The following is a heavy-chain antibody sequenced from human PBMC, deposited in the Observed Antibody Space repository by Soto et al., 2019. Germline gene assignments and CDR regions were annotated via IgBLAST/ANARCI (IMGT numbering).Heavy chain of an antibody. Sequence: PSETLSLTCAVSGGSISSSYWWSWVRQPPGKGLEWIGEIYHSGSTNYNPSLKSRVTMSQDKSKNRFSLNLKSLTAADTAVYYCARSGNSRFDHWGPGTLVTVSS. CDR1: GGSISSSYW. V-gene: IGHV4-4*02. D-gene: IGHD5-12*01. J-gene: IGHJ4*02. CDR3: ARSGNSRFDH. CDR2: IYHSGST.